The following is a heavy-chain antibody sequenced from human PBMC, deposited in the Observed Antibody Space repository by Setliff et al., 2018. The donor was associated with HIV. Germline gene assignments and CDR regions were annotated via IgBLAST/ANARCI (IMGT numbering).Heavy chain of an antibody. V-gene: IGHV1-2*02. CDR2: INPNSGGT. Sequence: ASVKVSCKSSGYTVTGYYMHWVRQAPGQGLEWMGWINPNSGGTNYAQKFQGRVNMTRDKSISTAYMELSKLRSDDTAVYYCARDPPYDSSGYYLGLDYYFDYWGQGTLVTVSS. CDR1: GYTVTGYY. D-gene: IGHD3-22*01. J-gene: IGHJ4*02. CDR3: ARDPPYDSSGYYLGLDYYFDY.